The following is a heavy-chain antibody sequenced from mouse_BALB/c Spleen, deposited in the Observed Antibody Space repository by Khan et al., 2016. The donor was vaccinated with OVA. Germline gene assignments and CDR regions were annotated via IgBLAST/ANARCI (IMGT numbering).Heavy chain of an antibody. J-gene: IGHJ3*01. D-gene: IGHD2-4*01. CDR3: ARRYDYDGWFVY. CDR1: GYTFTTYY. V-gene: IGHV1S56*01. CDR2: IYPGDGFT. Sequence: QIQLVQSGPELVKPGASVKMSCKASGYTFTTYYIHWVKQRPGQGLEWIGWIYPGDGFTTYNEKFKGKTTLTADKSSSTAYMLLSSLTSEASAIFFCARRYDYDGWFVYWGQVTLVTVSA.